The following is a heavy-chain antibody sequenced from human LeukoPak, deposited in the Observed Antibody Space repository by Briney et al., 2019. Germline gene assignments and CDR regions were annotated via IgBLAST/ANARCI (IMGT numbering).Heavy chain of an antibody. CDR1: GGSISSGSYY. Sequence: SETLSLTCTVSGGSISSGSYYWSWIRQPAGKGLEWIGRIYTSGSTNYNPSLKSRVTISVDTSKNQFSLRLSSVTAADTAVYYCARVFSAVTTDTYYYYYMDVWGKGTTVTVSS. J-gene: IGHJ6*03. CDR3: ARVFSAVTTDTYYYYYMDV. V-gene: IGHV4-61*02. CDR2: IYTSGST. D-gene: IGHD4-17*01.